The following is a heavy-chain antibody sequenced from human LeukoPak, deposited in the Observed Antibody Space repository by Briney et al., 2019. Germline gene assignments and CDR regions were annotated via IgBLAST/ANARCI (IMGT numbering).Heavy chain of an antibody. J-gene: IGHJ6*02. V-gene: IGHV3-74*01. D-gene: IGHD5-18*01. CDR1: GFTFSNSW. Sequence: GGSLRLSCAASGFTFSNSWMHWVRQAPGKGLVWVSRINSDGSSTTYADSVRGRFTISRDNSKNTLYLQMNSLRAEDTAVYYCAKDHRRIQLYYGMDVWGQGTTVTVSS. CDR2: INSDGSST. CDR3: AKDHRRIQLYYGMDV.